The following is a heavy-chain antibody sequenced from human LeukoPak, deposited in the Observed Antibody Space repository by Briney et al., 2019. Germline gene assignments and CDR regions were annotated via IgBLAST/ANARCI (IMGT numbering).Heavy chain of an antibody. D-gene: IGHD3-22*01. Sequence: GASVKVSCKASGYTLSGFYIHWVRQAPGQGLEWMGRIRPDDGATNYAQKIQGRVTLTRDTSISTSYMELSSLTSDDTAVYFCAREGVVAASSRGWFDPWGHGTQVTVSS. V-gene: IGHV1-2*06. CDR3: AREGVVAASSRGWFDP. J-gene: IGHJ5*02. CDR2: IRPDDGAT. CDR1: GYTLSGFY.